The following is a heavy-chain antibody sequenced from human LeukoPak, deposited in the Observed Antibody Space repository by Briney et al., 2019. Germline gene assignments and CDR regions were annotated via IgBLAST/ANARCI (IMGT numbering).Heavy chain of an antibody. V-gene: IGHV4-39*07. CDR3: ARDALGAAAGKLVGQAAD. CDR1: GGSISSSSYY. J-gene: IGHJ4*02. CDR2: IYYSGST. Sequence: SETLSLTCTVSGGSISSSSYYWGWIRQPPGKGLEWIGSIYYSGSTYYNPSLKSRVTISVDTSKNQFSLKLSSVTAADTAVYYCARDALGAAAGKLVGQAADWGQGTLVTVSS. D-gene: IGHD6-13*01.